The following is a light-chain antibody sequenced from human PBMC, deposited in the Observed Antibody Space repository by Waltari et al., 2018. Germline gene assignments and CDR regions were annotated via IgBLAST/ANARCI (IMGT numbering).Light chain of an antibody. Sequence: SVLYSSNNKNYLAWYQQKPGQPPKLLIYWASTRESGVPDLFSGSGSGTDFTLTISSLQAEDVAVYYCQQYYRTPLTFGGGTKVEIK. V-gene: IGKV4-1*01. CDR3: QQYYRTPLT. J-gene: IGKJ4*01. CDR2: WAS. CDR1: SVLYSSNNKNY.